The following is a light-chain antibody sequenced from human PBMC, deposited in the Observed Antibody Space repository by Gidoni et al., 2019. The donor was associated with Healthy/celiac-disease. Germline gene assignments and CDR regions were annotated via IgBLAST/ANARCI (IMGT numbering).Light chain of an antibody. CDR3: QQLRT. V-gene: IGKV1-9*01. CDR1: QGISSY. CDR2: AAS. Sequence: DIQLTQSPSFLSASVGDRVTITCRASQGISSYLAWYQQKPGKAPKLLIYAASTLQSGVPSRFSGSGSGTEFTLTISSLQPEDFATYYGQQLRTFXXXTKLEIK. J-gene: IGKJ2*01.